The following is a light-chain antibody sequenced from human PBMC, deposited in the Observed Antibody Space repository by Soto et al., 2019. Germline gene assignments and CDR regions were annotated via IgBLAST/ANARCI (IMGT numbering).Light chain of an antibody. CDR1: SSDVGDYNY. CDR3: SSYTSSSTPHYV. CDR2: EVS. Sequence: QSVLTQPASVSASPGQSITISCTGTSSDVGDYNYVSWYQQHPGKAPKLMIYEVSNRPSGVSNRFSGSKSGNTASLTISGLQAEDEADYYCSSYTSSSTPHYVFGTGTKLTVL. V-gene: IGLV2-14*01. J-gene: IGLJ1*01.